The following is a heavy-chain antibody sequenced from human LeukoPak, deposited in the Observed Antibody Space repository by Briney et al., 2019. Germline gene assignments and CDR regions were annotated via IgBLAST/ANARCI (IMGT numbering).Heavy chain of an antibody. D-gene: IGHD6-6*01. J-gene: IGHJ4*02. CDR3: AKLGDEYSSSSFDY. CDR1: GFTFGDYA. V-gene: IGHV3-49*03. Sequence: GGSLRLSCTASGFTFGDYAMSWFRQAPGKGLEWVGFIRSKAYGGTTEYAASVKGRFTISRDDSKSIACLQMNSLRAEDTAVYYCAKLGDEYSSSSFDYWGQGTLVTVSS. CDR2: IRSKAYGGTT.